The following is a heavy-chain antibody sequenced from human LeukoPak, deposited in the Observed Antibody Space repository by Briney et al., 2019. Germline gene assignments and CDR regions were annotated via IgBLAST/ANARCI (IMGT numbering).Heavy chain of an antibody. J-gene: IGHJ1*01. CDR1: GGSFSGYY. CDR2: GCYSRTT. CDR3: TRHFPEDGYNAAPFQH. V-gene: IGHV4-34*01. D-gene: IGHD5-24*01. Sequence: SETLSLTCAVYGGSFSGYYWSWIRQPPGKGLEWIGSGCYSRTTYYNPSLRIRVTISLDTAENGISLTLTSVTAADTAVYYCTRHFPEDGYNAAPFQHWGQGTLVTVSS.